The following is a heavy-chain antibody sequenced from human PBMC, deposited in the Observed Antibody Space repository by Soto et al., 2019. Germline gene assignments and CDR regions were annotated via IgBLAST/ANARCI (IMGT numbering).Heavy chain of an antibody. CDR3: ARLHAGTLIVGATYLFYFDY. CDR2: INHSGST. D-gene: IGHD1-26*01. CDR1: GGSFSDYY. V-gene: IGHV4-34*01. J-gene: IGHJ4*02. Sequence: SPQCLSLTCALSGGSFSDYYWCWIRQRPGKGLGWIGEINHSGSTNYNPSLKSRVTISVDTSKNQFSLKLSSVTAADTAVYYCARLHAGTLIVGATYLFYFDYWGQGTLVTVSS.